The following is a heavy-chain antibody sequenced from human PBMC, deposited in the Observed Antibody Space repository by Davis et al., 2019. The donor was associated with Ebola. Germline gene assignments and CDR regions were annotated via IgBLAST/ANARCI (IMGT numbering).Heavy chain of an antibody. V-gene: IGHV5-51*01. D-gene: IGHD6-19*01. CDR1: GYSFTSYW. CDR2: IYPGDSDI. Sequence: GGSLRLSCKGSGYSFTSYWIGWVRQMPGKGLDWMGIIYPGDSDIRYSPSFQGQVTISADKSISTAYLQWSSLKASDTAMYYCASMAYNSGWYGRVYYFDYWGQGTLVTVSS. J-gene: IGHJ4*02. CDR3: ASMAYNSGWYGRVYYFDY.